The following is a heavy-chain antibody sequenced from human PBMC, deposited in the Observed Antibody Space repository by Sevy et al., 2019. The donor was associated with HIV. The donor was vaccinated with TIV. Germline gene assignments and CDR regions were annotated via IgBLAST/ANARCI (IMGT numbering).Heavy chain of an antibody. Sequence: GGSLRLSCVASGFTFSSYAMSWVRQAPGKGLEWVSAISGSGGSTYYADSVKGRFTISRDNSKNTLYLQMNSLRAEDTAVYYCAKGFDKTDYYGSGSYYNGYFDYWGQGTLVTVSS. CDR3: AKGFDKTDYYGSGSYYNGYFDY. V-gene: IGHV3-23*01. D-gene: IGHD3-10*01. J-gene: IGHJ4*02. CDR1: GFTFSSYA. CDR2: ISGSGGST.